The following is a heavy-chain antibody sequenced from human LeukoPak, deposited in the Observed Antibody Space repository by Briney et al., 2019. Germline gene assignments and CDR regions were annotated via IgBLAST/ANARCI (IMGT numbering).Heavy chain of an antibody. D-gene: IGHD3-22*01. V-gene: IGHV3-23*01. J-gene: IGHJ4*02. Sequence: GGTLRLSCAASGFTFSSYAMSWVRQAPGKGLEWVSAISGSGGSTYYADSVKGRFTISRDNSKNTLYLQMNSLRAEDTAVYYCAKWRYYYDSSGYYFDYWGRGTLVTVSS. CDR3: AKWRYYYDSSGYYFDY. CDR2: ISGSGGST. CDR1: GFTFSSYA.